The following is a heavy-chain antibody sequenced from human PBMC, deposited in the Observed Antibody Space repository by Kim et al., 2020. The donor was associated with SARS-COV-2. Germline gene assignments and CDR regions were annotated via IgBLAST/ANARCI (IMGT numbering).Heavy chain of an antibody. CDR3: ARGGITMVRGARTNWFDP. Sequence: KGRFTLSRDNAKNPLYLQRNSLRAEDTAVYYCARGGITMVRGARTNWFDPWGQGTLVTVSS. D-gene: IGHD3-10*01. J-gene: IGHJ5*02. V-gene: IGHV3-7*04.